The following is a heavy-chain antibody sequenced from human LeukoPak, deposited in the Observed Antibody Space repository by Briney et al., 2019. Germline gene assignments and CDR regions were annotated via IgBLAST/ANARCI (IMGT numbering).Heavy chain of an antibody. CDR1: RYTFTGYY. J-gene: IGHJ4*02. D-gene: IGHD1-26*01. CDR2: INPNSGGT. Sequence: ASVKVSCKASRYTFTGYYMHWVRQAPGQGLEWMGWINPNSGGTNYAQKFQGRVTMTSNTSISTAYMELSRLRSDDTAVYYCARGFLLQTADYWGQGILVTVSS. V-gene: IGHV1-2*02. CDR3: ARGFLLQTADY.